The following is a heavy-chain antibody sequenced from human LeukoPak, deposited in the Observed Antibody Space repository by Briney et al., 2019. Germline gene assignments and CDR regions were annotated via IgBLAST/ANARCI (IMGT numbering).Heavy chain of an antibody. J-gene: IGHJ6*03. CDR1: GGSISSYY. Sequence: SETLSLTCTVSGGSISSYYWSWIRQPPGKGLEWIGYIYYSGSTNYNPSLKSRVTISVDTSKNHFSLKLNSVTAADTAVYYCARGSYPYYYYMDVWGKGTTVTVSS. CDR2: IYYSGST. V-gene: IGHV4-59*01. CDR3: ARGSYPYYYYMDV.